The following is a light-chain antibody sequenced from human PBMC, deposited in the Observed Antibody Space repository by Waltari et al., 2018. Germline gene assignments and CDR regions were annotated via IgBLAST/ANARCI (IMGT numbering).Light chain of an antibody. V-gene: IGKV1-5*03. CDR2: ETS. CDR3: QQYNSYST. Sequence: DIQMTQSPSTLSASVGDRVTISCRASRTIRTGLAWYQPKPGKAPKLLIYETSSLERGVPSRFSGSGSGTVFTLTISSLQPDDFATYYCQQYNSYSTFGGGTKVEIK. J-gene: IGKJ4*01. CDR1: RTIRTG.